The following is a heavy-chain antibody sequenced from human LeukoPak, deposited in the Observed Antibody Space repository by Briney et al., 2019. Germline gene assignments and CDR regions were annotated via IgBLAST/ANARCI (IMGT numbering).Heavy chain of an antibody. CDR3: AREICGGSCNPQSYMDV. V-gene: IGHV3-23*01. CDR1: GFTFSNYA. Sequence: GGSLRLSCAASGFTFSNYAMSWVRQVPGKRLEWVSAISSGAGTTGYADSVKGRFTISRDNSKSRIHLQMNSLRAEDTAVYYCAREICGGSCNPQSYMDVWGNGPKLSVSS. CDR2: ISSGAGTT. D-gene: IGHD2-15*01. J-gene: IGHJ6*03.